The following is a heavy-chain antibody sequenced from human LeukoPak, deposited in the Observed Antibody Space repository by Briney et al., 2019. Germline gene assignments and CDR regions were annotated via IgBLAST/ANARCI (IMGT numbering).Heavy chain of an antibody. V-gene: IGHV3-30*04. Sequence: GGSLRLSCAASGFTFSSYAMHWVRQAPGKGQEWVAVISYDGSNKYYADSVKGRFTISRDNSKNTLYLQMNSLRAEDTAVYYCARDRSWYWFDPWGQGTLVTVSS. CDR2: ISYDGSNK. CDR3: ARDRSWYWFDP. D-gene: IGHD2-15*01. J-gene: IGHJ5*02. CDR1: GFTFSSYA.